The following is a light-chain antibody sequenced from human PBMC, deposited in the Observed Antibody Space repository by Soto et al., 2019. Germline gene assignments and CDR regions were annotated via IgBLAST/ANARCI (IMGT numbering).Light chain of an antibody. J-gene: IGKJ1*01. V-gene: IGKV1-9*01. CDR2: GAS. CDR1: QGISSK. Sequence: DIQMTQSPSSLSASVGDRVTITCRASQGISSKLAWYQHKPGRAPRLLISGASTVESGIPARFSGSGSGTEFTLTIGNLQSEDFAAYYCQQRSNLSWTFGQGTKVDIK. CDR3: QQRSNLSWT.